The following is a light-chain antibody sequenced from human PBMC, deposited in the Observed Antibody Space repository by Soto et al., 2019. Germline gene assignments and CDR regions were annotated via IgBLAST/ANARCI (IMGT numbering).Light chain of an antibody. CDR2: WAS. CDR3: QQYFDVPFT. Sequence: DIVMTQSPDSLAVSLGERATMNCKCSRSVLYKSNNKNHLAWYQQKPGQPPRLIIYWASTRESGVPERFSGSGSGTDFTLTISSLEAEDVAFYWCQQYFDVPFTFGGGTKVDIK. V-gene: IGKV4-1*01. CDR1: RSVLYKSNNKNH. J-gene: IGKJ4*01.